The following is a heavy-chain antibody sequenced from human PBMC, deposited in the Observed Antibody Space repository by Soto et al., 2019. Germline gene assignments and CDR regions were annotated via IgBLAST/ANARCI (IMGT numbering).Heavy chain of an antibody. V-gene: IGHV3-7*01. CDR1: GFTFSSYW. D-gene: IGHD1-26*01. CDR3: AKVTAGHGSYVHGPDY. J-gene: IGHJ4*02. CDR2: IKQDGSEK. Sequence: VGSLRLSCAASGFTFSSYWMSWVRQAPGKGLEWVANIKQDGSEKYYVDSVKGRFTISRDNAKNSLYLQMNSLRAEDTVVYYCAKVTAGHGSYVHGPDYWGQGYLVIGSS.